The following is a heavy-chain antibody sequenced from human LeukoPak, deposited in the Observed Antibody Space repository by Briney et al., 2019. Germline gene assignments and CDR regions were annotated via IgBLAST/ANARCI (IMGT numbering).Heavy chain of an antibody. CDR2: INPSGGST. J-gene: IGHJ5*02. Sequence: ASVKVSCKASGYTFTGYYMHWVRQAPGQGLEWMGIINPSGGSTSYAQKFQGRVTMTRDMSTSTVYMELSSLRSEDTAVYYCARETKRHIVVVTAHSGGFDPWGQGTLVTVSS. CDR1: GYTFTGYY. V-gene: IGHV1-46*01. CDR3: ARETKRHIVVVTAHSGGFDP. D-gene: IGHD2-21*02.